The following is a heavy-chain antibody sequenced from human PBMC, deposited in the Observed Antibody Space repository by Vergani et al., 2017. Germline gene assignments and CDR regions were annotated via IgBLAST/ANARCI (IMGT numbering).Heavy chain of an antibody. CDR2: IYPGDSDT. CDR1: GYSFTTYW. D-gene: IGHD5-18*01. V-gene: IGHV5-51*01. CDR3: ARRLNTAMAKYYFDY. Sequence: EVQLVQSGAEVKKPGESLKISCKGSGYSFTTYWIGWVRQMPGKGLEWMGIIYPGDSDTRYSPSFQGQVTISADKSISTAYLQWSSLKASDTAMYYCARRLNTAMAKYYFDYRGQGTLVTVSS. J-gene: IGHJ4*02.